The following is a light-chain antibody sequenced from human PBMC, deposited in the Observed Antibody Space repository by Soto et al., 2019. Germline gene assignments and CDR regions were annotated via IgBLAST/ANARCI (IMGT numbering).Light chain of an antibody. CDR1: SSDVGGYNY. CDR2: EVS. J-gene: IGLJ1*01. V-gene: IGLV2-14*01. CDR3: NSYTSSSTYV. Sequence: QSALTQPASVSGSPGQSITISCTGTSSDVGGYNYVSWYQQHPGKAPKLMIYEVSNRPSGVSNRFSGSKSGNTASLTISGLQAEDEADYYCNSYTSSSTYVFGTGTKATVL.